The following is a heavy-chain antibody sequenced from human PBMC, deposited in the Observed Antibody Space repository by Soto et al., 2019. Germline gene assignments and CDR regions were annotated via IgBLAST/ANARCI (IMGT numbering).Heavy chain of an antibody. CDR1: GGSIGSYY. D-gene: IGHD2-8*01. J-gene: IGHJ6*02. V-gene: IGHV4-59*01. CDR3: ARDIRGTNYYYYGMDV. CDR2: IYDSGST. Sequence: SETQSLTCPVSGGSIGSYYWSWIRQPPGKGLEWIGYIYDSGSTNYNPSLKSRATISVDTSKNQFSLKLSSVTAADTAVYYCARDIRGTNYYYYGMDVWGQGTTVTVSS.